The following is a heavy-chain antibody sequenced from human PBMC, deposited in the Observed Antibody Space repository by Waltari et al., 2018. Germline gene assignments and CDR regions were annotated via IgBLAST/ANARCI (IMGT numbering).Heavy chain of an antibody. V-gene: IGHV3-9*03. D-gene: IGHD3-22*01. Sequence: EVQLVESGGGLVQPGRSLRLSCAASGFTFDDYAMPWVRQAPGKGLEWVSGISWNSGSIGYADSVKGRFTISRDNAKNSLYLQMNSLRAEDMALYYCAKEGYYYDSSGYLGWFDPWGQGTLVTVSS. CDR2: ISWNSGSI. J-gene: IGHJ5*02. CDR1: GFTFDDYA. CDR3: AKEGYYYDSSGYLGWFDP.